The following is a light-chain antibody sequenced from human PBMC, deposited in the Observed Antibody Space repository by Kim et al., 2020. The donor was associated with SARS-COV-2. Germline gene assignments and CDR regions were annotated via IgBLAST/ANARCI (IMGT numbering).Light chain of an antibody. CDR1: QSVSSW. CDR3: QQYNSYPRT. V-gene: IGKV1-5*03. Sequence: DIQMTQSPSTLSASVGDRVIITCRVSQSVSSWLAGYQQKPGKGPKLLIYRASSLETGVPSRFSGSGSGTEFTLTISSLQPDDFAIYYCQQYNSYPRTFGQGTKVDIK. J-gene: IGKJ1*01. CDR2: RAS.